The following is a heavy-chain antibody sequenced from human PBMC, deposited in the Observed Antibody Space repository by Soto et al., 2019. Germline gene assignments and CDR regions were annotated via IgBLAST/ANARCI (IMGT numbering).Heavy chain of an antibody. Sequence: QVQLVQSGAEVKKPGSSVKVSCKACGGAFNNYIFDWVRQAPGQGLEWMGGIIPMFGTPKYAQTFQDRITISADVSTGTAYMELTSLRFDDTAIYYCARGRDQPPVGLYFDSWGEGTRVTVSS. CDR3: ARGRDQPPVGLYFDS. D-gene: IGHD1-26*01. V-gene: IGHV1-69*01. CDR2: IIPMFGTP. J-gene: IGHJ4*02. CDR1: GGAFNNYI.